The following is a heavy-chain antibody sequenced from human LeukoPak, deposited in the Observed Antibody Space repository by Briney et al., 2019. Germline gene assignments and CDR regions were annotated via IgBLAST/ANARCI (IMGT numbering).Heavy chain of an antibody. V-gene: IGHV5-10-1*01. J-gene: IGHJ5*02. Sequence: PGESLRISCKGSGYSFTSYWISWVRQMPGKGLEWMGRIDPSDSYTNYSPSFQGHVTISADKSISTAYLQWSSLKASDTAMYYCARQSGLWGPYGYEGDWFDPWGQGTLVTVSS. CDR2: IDPSDSYT. CDR1: GYSFTSYW. D-gene: IGHD5-18*01. CDR3: ARQSGLWGPYGYEGDWFDP.